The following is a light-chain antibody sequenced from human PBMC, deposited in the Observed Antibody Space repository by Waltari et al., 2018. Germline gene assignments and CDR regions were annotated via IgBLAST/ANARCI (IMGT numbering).Light chain of an antibody. Sequence: SYVLTQPPSVSVAPGQTARITCGGNHIGRKSVPWYQHKPGQAPVLVVYDDSDRPSGIPVRFSGSNSGNTATLTISRVEAGDEADYYCQVWDSSSDHVVFGGGTKLTVL. CDR1: HIGRKS. CDR3: QVWDSSSDHVV. CDR2: DDS. V-gene: IGLV3-21*02. J-gene: IGLJ2*01.